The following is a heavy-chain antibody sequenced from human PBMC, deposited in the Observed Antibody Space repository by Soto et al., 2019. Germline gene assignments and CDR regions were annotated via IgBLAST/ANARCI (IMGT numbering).Heavy chain of an antibody. V-gene: IGHV3-33*01. CDR2: IWYDGSNK. CDR1: GFTFSSYG. J-gene: IGHJ6*03. CDR3: ARARLQYFDPANYYYYLDV. Sequence: GGSLRLSCAGSGFTFSSYGMHWVRQAPGKGLEWVAVIWYDGSNKYYADSVKGRFTISRENSKNTLYLQMNSLRAEDTAMYYCARARLQYFDPANYYYYLDVWGQGTSVTVSS. D-gene: IGHD3-9*01.